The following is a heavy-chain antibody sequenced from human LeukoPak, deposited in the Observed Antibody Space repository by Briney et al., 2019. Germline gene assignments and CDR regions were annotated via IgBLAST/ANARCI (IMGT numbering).Heavy chain of an antibody. CDR2: INPNAGDT. J-gene: IGHJ4*02. Sequence: GASVKVSCKASGYTFTTYYLHWVRQAPGQGLEWIGIINPNAGDTGYARKFLGRVTMTRDTSTSTVYMELSSLRSEDTAVYYCARGEGYRVGAWWYFDYWGQGTLVTVSS. V-gene: IGHV1-46*01. CDR3: ARGEGYRVGAWWYFDY. CDR1: GYTFTTYY. D-gene: IGHD1-26*01.